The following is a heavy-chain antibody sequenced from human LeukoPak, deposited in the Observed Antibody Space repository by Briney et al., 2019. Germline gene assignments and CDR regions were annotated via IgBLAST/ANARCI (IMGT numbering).Heavy chain of an antibody. J-gene: IGHJ5*02. D-gene: IGHD3-9*01. CDR1: GGTFSSYA. V-gene: IGHV1-69*13. Sequence: SVKVSCKASGGTFSSYAISWVRQAPGQGLEWMGGILPIFGSAIYAQHFRGRLTITAAESTNTAYMELHRLRSDDTALYYCARAEDQGRYFDWLPGFDPWGQGTLVTVSS. CDR2: ILPIFGSA. CDR3: ARAEDQGRYFDWLPGFDP.